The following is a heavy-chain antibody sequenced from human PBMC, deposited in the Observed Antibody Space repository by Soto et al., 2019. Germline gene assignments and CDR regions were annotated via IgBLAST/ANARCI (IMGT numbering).Heavy chain of an antibody. CDR1: GGTFSSYA. D-gene: IGHD5-18*01. CDR3: ARPFTDTAMVKYAFDI. J-gene: IGHJ3*02. Sequence: ASVKVSCKASGGTFSSYAISWVRQAPGQGLEWMGGIIPIFGTANYAQKFQGRVTITADESTSTAYMELSSLRSEDTAVYYCARPFTDTAMVKYAFDIWGQGTMVTASS. V-gene: IGHV1-69*13. CDR2: IIPIFGTA.